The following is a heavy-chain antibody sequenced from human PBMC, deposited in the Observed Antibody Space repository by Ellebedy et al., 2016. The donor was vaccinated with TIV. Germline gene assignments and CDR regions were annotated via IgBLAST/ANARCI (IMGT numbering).Heavy chain of an antibody. D-gene: IGHD3-10*01. CDR2: IDHSGST. CDR1: GFTFGNYA. J-gene: IGHJ4*02. Sequence: ESLKISXAASGFTFGNYAMSWVRQPPGKGLAWIGEIDHSGSTNYNPSLKSRVTISVDTSKNQFSLKLSSVTAADTAVYYCARRGGFGGVYWGQGTLVTVSS. CDR3: ARRGGFGGVY. V-gene: IGHV4-34*01.